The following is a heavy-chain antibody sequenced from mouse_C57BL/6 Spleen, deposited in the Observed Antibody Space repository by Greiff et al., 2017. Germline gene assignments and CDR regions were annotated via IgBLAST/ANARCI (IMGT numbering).Heavy chain of an antibody. CDR2: IGPGSGST. CDR1: GYTFTNYY. J-gene: IGHJ2*01. Sequence: QFHVKQSGAELVKPGASVKISCKASGYTFTNYYINWVKQRPGQGLEWIGKIGPGSGSTYYNAKFKGKATLTADKSSSTAYMQLSSLTSEDSAVYFCARGYDYDEGYFDYWGQGTTLTVSS. D-gene: IGHD2-4*01. CDR3: ARGYDYDEGYFDY. V-gene: IGHV1-77*01.